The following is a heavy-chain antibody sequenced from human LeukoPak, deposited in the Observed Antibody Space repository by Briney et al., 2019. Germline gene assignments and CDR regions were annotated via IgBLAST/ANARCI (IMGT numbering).Heavy chain of an antibody. CDR1: GFTVSSNY. CDR2: IYSGGST. Sequence: GGSLRLSCVASGFTVSSNYMSWVRQAPGKGLEWVSVIYSGGSTYYADSVKGRFTISRDNSKNTLYLQMNSLRAEDTAVYYCARSPPKLLWFGESKKFDYWGQGTLVTVSS. J-gene: IGHJ4*02. CDR3: ARSPPKLLWFGESKKFDY. V-gene: IGHV3-66*01. D-gene: IGHD3-10*01.